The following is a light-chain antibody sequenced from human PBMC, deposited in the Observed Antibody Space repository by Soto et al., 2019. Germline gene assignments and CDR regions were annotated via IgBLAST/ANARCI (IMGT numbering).Light chain of an antibody. CDR3: QSYGTSLSGLYV. V-gene: IGLV1-40*01. J-gene: IGLJ1*01. CDR1: SSNIGAGQD. Sequence: QSVLTQPPSVSGAPGQRVTISCTGTSSNIGAGQDVHWYRQLPGAAPKFLISDSNNRASGVPDRFSVSTSGPSASLAITGLRAEDEGDYFCQSYGTSLSGLYVFGTGTKVTVL. CDR2: DSN.